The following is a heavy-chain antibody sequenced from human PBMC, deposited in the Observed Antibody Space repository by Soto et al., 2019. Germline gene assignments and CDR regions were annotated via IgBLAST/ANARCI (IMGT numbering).Heavy chain of an antibody. V-gene: IGHV3-64*01. Sequence: EVQLVESGGDLAQPGGSLRLSCAASGFTLSNYAMDWVRQAPGKGLEYVSGISSNGVGTYYANSVQGRFTVSRDNSKNTVYLQMGYLRPEDTAVYYCARRARPDFYYMDVWGKGTMVTVS. D-gene: IGHD6-6*01. J-gene: IGHJ6*03. CDR3: ARRARPDFYYMDV. CDR1: GFTLSNYA. CDR2: ISSNGVGT.